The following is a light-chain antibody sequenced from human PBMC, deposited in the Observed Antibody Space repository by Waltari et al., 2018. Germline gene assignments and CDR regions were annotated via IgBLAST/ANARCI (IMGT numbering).Light chain of an antibody. V-gene: IGKV3-11*01. CDR3: QQRNSWPLT. J-gene: IGKJ4*01. CDR1: QSVSPF. CDR2: DTS. Sequence: TPSWQARQSVSPFLARDHTRPGQAPRLSIYDTSNRATGIPARFSGSGAGTDFTLTISSLEPEDFAVYYCQQRNSWPLTFGGGTKVEMK.